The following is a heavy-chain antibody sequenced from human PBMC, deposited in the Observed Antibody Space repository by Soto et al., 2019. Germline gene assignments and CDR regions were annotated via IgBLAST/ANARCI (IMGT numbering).Heavy chain of an antibody. Sequence: SETPSLTCVVSGASLSSYYWSWIRQPPGKGLEWIGYIYYSGSTNYNPSLKSRVTISVDTSKNQFSLKLSSVTAAGTAVYYCARNWGSPNDYSGRGSLVPVSS. J-gene: IGHJ4*02. D-gene: IGHD3-16*01. V-gene: IGHV4-59*01. CDR1: GASLSSYY. CDR3: ARNWGSPNDY. CDR2: IYYSGST.